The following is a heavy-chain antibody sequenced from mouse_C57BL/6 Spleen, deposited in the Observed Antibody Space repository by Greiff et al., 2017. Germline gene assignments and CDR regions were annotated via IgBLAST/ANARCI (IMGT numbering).Heavy chain of an antibody. CDR3: ANWGGYFDV. CDR1: GYAFPNYL. CDR2: INPGSGGT. D-gene: IGHD4-1*01. J-gene: IGHJ1*03. Sequence: QVQLKQSGAELVRPGTSVKVSCKASGYAFPNYLFVWVKQRPGPGLERIGVINPGSGGTNYNEQFKGKATLTADKSSSTAYMQLSSLTSEDAAVYVGANWGGYFDVWGTGTTVTVAS. V-gene: IGHV1-54*01.